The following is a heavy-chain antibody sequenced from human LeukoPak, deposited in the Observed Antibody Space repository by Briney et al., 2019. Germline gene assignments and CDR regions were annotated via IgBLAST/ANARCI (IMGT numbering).Heavy chain of an antibody. D-gene: IGHD6-25*01. Sequence: QPGGSLKLSCAASGFTFSDSAIHWVRQASGKGLEWVGCIRSKADSYATTYAASLKGRFTISRDDSRNRAYLQMSSLRTEDTAVYYCTREYSSGWPFDFWGQGTLVTVSS. J-gene: IGHJ4*02. CDR3: TREYSSGWPFDF. CDR2: IRSKADSYAT. CDR1: GFTFSDSA. V-gene: IGHV3-73*01.